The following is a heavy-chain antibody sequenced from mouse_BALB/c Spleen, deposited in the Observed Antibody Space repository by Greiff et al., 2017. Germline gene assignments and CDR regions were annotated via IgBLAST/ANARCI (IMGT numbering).Heavy chain of an antibody. CDR2: INPYNDGT. J-gene: IGHJ4*01. CDR3: AREYGNYDYAMDY. CDR1: GYTFTSYV. D-gene: IGHD2-10*02. Sequence: VQLQQSGPELVKPGASVKMSCKASGYTFTSYVMHWVKQKPGQGLEWIGYINPYNDGTKYNEKFKGKATLTSDKSSSTAYMELSSLTSEDSAVYYCAREYGNYDYAMDYWGQGTSVTVSS. V-gene: IGHV1-14*01.